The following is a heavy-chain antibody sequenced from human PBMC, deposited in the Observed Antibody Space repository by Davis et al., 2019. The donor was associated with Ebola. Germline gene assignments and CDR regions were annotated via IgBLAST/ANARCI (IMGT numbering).Heavy chain of an antibody. Sequence: ASVKVSCKASGYTFTSYGISWVRQAPGQGLEWMGWISAYNGNTNYAQKLQGRVTMTTDTSTSTAYMELSSLRSEDTAVYYCARVGPYCSSTSCYYSTANFDYWGQGTLVTVSS. V-gene: IGHV1-18*01. D-gene: IGHD2-2*01. CDR3: ARVGPYCSSTSCYYSTANFDY. J-gene: IGHJ4*02. CDR2: ISAYNGNT. CDR1: GYTFTSYG.